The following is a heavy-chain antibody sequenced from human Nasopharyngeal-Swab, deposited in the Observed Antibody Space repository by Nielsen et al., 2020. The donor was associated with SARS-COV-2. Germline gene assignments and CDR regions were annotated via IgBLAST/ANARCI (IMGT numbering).Heavy chain of an antibody. CDR3: ARSGTYYGMDV. V-gene: IGHV5-51*01. J-gene: IGHJ6*02. CDR1: GYNFAGYW. D-gene: IGHD1-26*01. Sequence: GGSLRLSCKASGYNFAGYWIGWVRQMPGRGLEWMGIIYPGDSDTRYSPPFQGQVTISVDKSINTAFLHSSSLKASDIATYYCARSGTYYGMDVWGQGTTVIVSS. CDR2: IYPGDSDT.